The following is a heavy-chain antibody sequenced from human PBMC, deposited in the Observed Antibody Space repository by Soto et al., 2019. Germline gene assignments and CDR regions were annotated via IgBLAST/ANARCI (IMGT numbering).Heavy chain of an antibody. J-gene: IGHJ5*02. Sequence: GGSLRLSCAASGFTFSSYSMNWVRQAPGKGLEWVSSISSSSSYIYYADSVKGRFTISRDNSKNTLYLQMNSLRAEDTGVYYCAFGGLVPAANGLDPWGQGTLVTVSS. CDR2: ISSSSSYI. CDR3: AFGGLVPAANGLDP. V-gene: IGHV3-21*04. CDR1: GFTFSSYS. D-gene: IGHD2-2*01.